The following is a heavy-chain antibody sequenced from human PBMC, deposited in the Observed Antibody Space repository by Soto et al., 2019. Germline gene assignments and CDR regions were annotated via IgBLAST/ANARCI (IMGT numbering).Heavy chain of an antibody. CDR1: GFTFSNYA. D-gene: IGHD3-22*01. V-gene: IGHV3-30-3*01. CDR2: ISYDGSDK. J-gene: IGHJ4*02. Sequence: PGGSLRLSCAASGFTFSNYAMHWVRQAPGKGLEWVAVISYDGSDKYYLASVKGRFTISRDNSKNTLYLQMNSLTADDTAVYRCARTGYYDIGDYSGRDYWGQGTLVTVSS. CDR3: ARTGYYDIGDYSGRDY.